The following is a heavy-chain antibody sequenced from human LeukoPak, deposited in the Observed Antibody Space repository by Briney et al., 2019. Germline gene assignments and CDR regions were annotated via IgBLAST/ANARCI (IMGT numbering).Heavy chain of an antibody. CDR3: ASIWCGELSPVDY. CDR1: GVSISSNY. J-gene: IGHJ4*02. D-gene: IGHD3-10*01. V-gene: IGHV3-53*01. CDR2: IYSGGST. Sequence: GGSLRPSRAASGVSISSNYMSWVRQAPGKGLEWVSVIYSGGSTYYSDSVKGRFTISRDNSKNTLYLQMNSLRAEDTAVYYCASIWCGELSPVDYWGQGTLFTLSS.